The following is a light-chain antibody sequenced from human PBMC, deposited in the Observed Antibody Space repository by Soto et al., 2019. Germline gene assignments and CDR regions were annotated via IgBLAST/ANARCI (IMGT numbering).Light chain of an antibody. CDR3: QQRSNWPSIT. J-gene: IGKJ5*01. Sequence: IVLTQSPATLSLSPGERATISCKASQSVSTYLAWYQKKPGQAPRLLFHDASNRATGVPVRCSGSGAGTDVTLTISSLDDEDSAVYYCQQRSNWPSITFGQGTRLEIK. V-gene: IGKV3-11*01. CDR1: QSVSTY. CDR2: DAS.